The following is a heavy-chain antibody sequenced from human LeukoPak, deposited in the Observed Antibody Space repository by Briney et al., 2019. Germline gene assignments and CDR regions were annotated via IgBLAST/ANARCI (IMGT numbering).Heavy chain of an antibody. CDR1: GFTFSSYW. J-gene: IGHJ3*02. Sequence: GGSLRLSCAASGFTFSSYWMSWVRQAPGKGLEWVANIKQDGSEKYYVDSVKGRFTISRDNAKNSLYLQMNSLRAEDTAVYYCARDRGTMIVVVIGFDIWGQGTVVTVSS. CDR3: ARDRGTMIVVVIGFDI. D-gene: IGHD3-22*01. V-gene: IGHV3-7*01. CDR2: IKQDGSEK.